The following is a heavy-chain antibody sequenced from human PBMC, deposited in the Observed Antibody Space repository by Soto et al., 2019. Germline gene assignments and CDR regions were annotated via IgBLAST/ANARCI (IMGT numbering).Heavy chain of an antibody. CDR2: IWYDGRNK. Sequence: QVQLVESGGGVVQPGRSLRLSCAASGFTFSSYGMHWVRQAPGKGLEWVAVIWYDGRNKYYADSVKGRFTISRDNSKNTLYLEMNSLRAEDTAVYYCARTLWNRDYWGQGTLFTVSS. D-gene: IGHD2-21*01. J-gene: IGHJ4*02. CDR1: GFTFSSYG. CDR3: ARTLWNRDY. V-gene: IGHV3-33*01.